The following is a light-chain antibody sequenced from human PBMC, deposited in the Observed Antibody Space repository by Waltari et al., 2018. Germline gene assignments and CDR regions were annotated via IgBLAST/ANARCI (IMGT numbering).Light chain of an antibody. J-gene: IGLJ2*01. CDR1: VLAKKF. V-gene: IGLV3-27*01. CDR2: QDN. Sequence: SYELTQPSSVSVSPGQTARITCSGDVLAKKFARWFQQRPGQAPVLISYQDNVRPSGIPERVSGSSSGSTVTLTSTGAQVDDEADYYCYSAADNNYIFGGGTKLTV. CDR3: YSAADNNYI.